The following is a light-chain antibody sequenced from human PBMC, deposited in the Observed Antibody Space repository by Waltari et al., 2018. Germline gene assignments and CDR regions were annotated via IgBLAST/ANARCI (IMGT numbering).Light chain of an antibody. J-gene: IGLJ1*01. Sequence: QSALPQPASVSGSPGQSITISCTGTSSDVGSYNLVSWYQQSPGKAPKLMILSDRFSGSKSDNTASLTISGLQAEDEADYYCCSYAPGNTYVFGTGTKVTVL. V-gene: IGLV2-23*01. CDR3: CSYAPGNTYV. CDR1: SSDVGSYNL.